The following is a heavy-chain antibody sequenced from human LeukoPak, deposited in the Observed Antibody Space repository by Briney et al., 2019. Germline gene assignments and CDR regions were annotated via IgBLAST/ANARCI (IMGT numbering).Heavy chain of an antibody. V-gene: IGHV2-5*02. J-gene: IGHJ4*02. CDR3: AHTRAADYNLWYFDH. CDR1: GFSLSSSAVA. Sequence: SGPTLVKPTQTLTLTCTFSGFSLSSSAVAVGWIRQPPGKALEWLALIRWDDGERYRPSLRSRLSITKDTSKNQVVLTLTNVDPVDTGTYYCAHTRAADYNLWYFDHWGQGAPVTVSS. D-gene: IGHD4-11*01. CDR2: IRWDDGE.